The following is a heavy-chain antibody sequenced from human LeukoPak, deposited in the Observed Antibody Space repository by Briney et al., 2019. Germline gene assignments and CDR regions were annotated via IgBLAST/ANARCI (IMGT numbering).Heavy chain of an antibody. CDR3: ARDYDGDYEGVKNGLWFDP. J-gene: IGHJ5*02. D-gene: IGHD4-17*01. Sequence: GASVKVSCKASGYTFTSYYMHWVRQAPGQGLEWMGIINPSGGSTSYAQKFQGRVTMTRDTSTSTVYMELSSLRSEDTAVYYCARDYDGDYEGVKNGLWFDPWGQGTLVTVSS. CDR2: INPSGGST. V-gene: IGHV1-46*01. CDR1: GYTFTSYY.